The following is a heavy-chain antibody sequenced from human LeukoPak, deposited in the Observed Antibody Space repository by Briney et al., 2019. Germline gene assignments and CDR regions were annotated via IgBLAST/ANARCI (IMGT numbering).Heavy chain of an antibody. CDR1: GGSIRSYY. CDR2: IYTSGST. D-gene: IGHD2-2*01. CDR3: ARELGYCSSTSCYRGDAFDI. J-gene: IGHJ3*02. V-gene: IGHV4-4*07. Sequence: SSETLSLTCTVSGGSIRSYYWSWIRQPAGKGLEWIGRIYTSGSTNYNPSLKSRVTMSVDTSKNQFSLKLSSVTAADTAVYYCARELGYCSSTSCYRGDAFDIWGQGTMVTVSS.